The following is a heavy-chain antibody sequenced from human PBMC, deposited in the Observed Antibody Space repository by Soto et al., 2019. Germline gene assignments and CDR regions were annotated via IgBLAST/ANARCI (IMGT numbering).Heavy chain of an antibody. CDR1: GDSISTFY. V-gene: IGHV4-59*01. Sequence: SETLSLTCSVSGDSISTFYWGWMRQSPGKELEWIGYVYYTGSTNYNPSLKSRVTTSVDRSKNQFSLKLTSANAADTAVYYCARARTVRNYADDSSDYFYFFDYWGQGTQVTVSS. CDR2: VYYTGST. D-gene: IGHD3-22*01. CDR3: ARARTVRNYADDSSDYFYFFDY. J-gene: IGHJ4*02.